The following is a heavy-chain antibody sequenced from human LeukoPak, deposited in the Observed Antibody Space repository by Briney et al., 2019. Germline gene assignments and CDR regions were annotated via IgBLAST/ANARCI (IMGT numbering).Heavy chain of an antibody. V-gene: IGHV4-39*01. J-gene: IGHJ4*02. D-gene: IGHD6-19*01. CDR2: IYYSGST. CDR1: GGSISSSSYY. CDR3: ARSGGWSRYFDH. Sequence: SETLSLTCTVSGGSISSSSYYWGWIRQPPGKGLVWIGSIYYSGSTYYNPSLKSRVTISVDTSKNQFSLKLSSVTAADTAVYYCARSGGWSRYFDHWGQGTLVTVSS.